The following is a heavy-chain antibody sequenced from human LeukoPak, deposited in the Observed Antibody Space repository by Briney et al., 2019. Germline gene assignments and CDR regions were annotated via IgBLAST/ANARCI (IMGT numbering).Heavy chain of an antibody. Sequence: SVKVSCKASGGTFSSYAISWVRQAPGQGLEWMGGIIPIFGTANYAQKFQGRVTITADESTSTAYMELSSLRSEETAVYYCAQYCSSTSCYPYYFDYWGQGTLVTVSS. D-gene: IGHD2-2*01. CDR3: AQYCSSTSCYPYYFDY. CDR1: GGTFSSYA. V-gene: IGHV1-69*13. J-gene: IGHJ4*02. CDR2: IIPIFGTA.